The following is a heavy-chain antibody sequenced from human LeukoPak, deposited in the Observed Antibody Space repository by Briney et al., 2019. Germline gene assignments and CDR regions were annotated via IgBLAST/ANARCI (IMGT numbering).Heavy chain of an antibody. D-gene: IGHD1-7*01. V-gene: IGHV3-23*01. CDR2: ISGSGGST. CDR3: AVAKTAATLDRYNWNYYFDY. CDR1: GFTFSSYA. J-gene: IGHJ4*02. Sequence: GGSLRLSCAASGFTFSSYAMSWVRQAPGKGLEWVSAISGSGGSTYYADSVKGRFTSSRDNSKNTLYLQMNSLRAEDTAVYYCAVAKTAATLDRYNWNYYFDYWGQGTLVTVSS.